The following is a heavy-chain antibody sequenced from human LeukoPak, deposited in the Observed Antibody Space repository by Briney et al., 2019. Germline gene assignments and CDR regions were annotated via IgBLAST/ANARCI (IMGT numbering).Heavy chain of an antibody. CDR3: ARTYYYDSSGYYFDY. J-gene: IGHJ4*02. V-gene: IGHV1-69*13. D-gene: IGHD3-22*01. CDR1: GYTFTSYY. Sequence: SVKVSCKASGYTFTSYYMHWVRQAPGQGLEWMGGIIPIFDTGNYAQKFQGRLTITADESTSTAYMELSSLRSEDTAVYYCARTYYYDSSGYYFDYWGQGTLVTVSS. CDR2: IIPIFDTG.